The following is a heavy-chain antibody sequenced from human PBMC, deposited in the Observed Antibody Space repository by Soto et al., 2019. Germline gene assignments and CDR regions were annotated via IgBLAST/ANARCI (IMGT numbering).Heavy chain of an antibody. Sequence: GGSLRLSCAASGFAFSNYWMTWVRQAPGEGLEWVGNIKQDGSDKYYGDSVKGRFSISRDNAKNSLYLQMNSLRDEDTAVYYCARDRAGAQYGLDVWGQGTTVTVSS. CDR3: ARDRAGAQYGLDV. V-gene: IGHV3-7*01. D-gene: IGHD1-26*01. J-gene: IGHJ6*02. CDR2: IKQDGSDK. CDR1: GFAFSNYW.